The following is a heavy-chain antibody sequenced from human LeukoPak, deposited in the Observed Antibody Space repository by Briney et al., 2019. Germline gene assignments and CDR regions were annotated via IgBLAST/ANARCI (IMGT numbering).Heavy chain of an antibody. CDR3: AKELYYYDSSGYYPHY. CDR1: GFTFSSYG. Sequence: GGSLRLSCAASGFTFSSYGMHWVRQAPGKGLEWVAVISYDGSNKYYADSVKGRFTISRDNSKNTLYLQMNSLRAEDTAVYYCAKELYYYDSSGYYPHYWGQGTLVTVSS. CDR2: ISYDGSNK. V-gene: IGHV3-30*18. D-gene: IGHD3-22*01. J-gene: IGHJ4*02.